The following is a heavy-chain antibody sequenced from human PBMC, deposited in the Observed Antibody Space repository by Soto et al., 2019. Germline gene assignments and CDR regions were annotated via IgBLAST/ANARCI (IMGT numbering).Heavy chain of an antibody. J-gene: IGHJ4*02. CDR1: GYTFTSYG. Sequence: QVHLVQSGAEVKKPGASVKVSCKASGYTFTSYGITWVRQAPGQGLEWMGWISAHNGNTDCAQKLQGSVIVTRDTPTRTDYMELRSLRSDVTVVSYCARGRYGDYWGQGALVTVSS. CDR2: ISAHNGNT. V-gene: IGHV1-18*01. D-gene: IGHD1-1*01. CDR3: ARGRYGDY.